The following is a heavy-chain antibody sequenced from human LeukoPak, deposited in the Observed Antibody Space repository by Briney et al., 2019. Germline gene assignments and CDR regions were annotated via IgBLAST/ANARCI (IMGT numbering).Heavy chain of an antibody. CDR2: IYHSGST. V-gene: IGHV4-38-2*01. CDR3: ARPMAVTYYDFSEPV. CDR1: GYSISSGYY. D-gene: IGHD3-3*01. Sequence: SETLSLTCAVSGYSISSGYYWGWIRQPPGKGLEWIGSIYHSGSTYYNPSLKSRVTISVDTSKNQFSLKLSSVTAADTAVYYCARPMAVTYYDFSEPVWGKGTTVTVSS. J-gene: IGHJ6*04.